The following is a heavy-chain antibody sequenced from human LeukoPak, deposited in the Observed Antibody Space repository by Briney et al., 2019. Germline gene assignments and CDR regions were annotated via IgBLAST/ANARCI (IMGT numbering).Heavy chain of an antibody. CDR3: ASPSYSGSYSGLEPDY. J-gene: IGHJ4*02. CDR2: ISYDGSNK. V-gene: IGHV3-30-3*01. D-gene: IGHD1-26*01. Sequence: PGGSLRLSCAASGFTFSSYAMHWVRQAPGKGLEWVAVISYDGSNKYYADSVKGRFTISRDNSKNTLYLQMNSLRAEDTAVYYCASPSYSGSYSGLEPDYWGQGTLVTVSS. CDR1: GFTFSSYA.